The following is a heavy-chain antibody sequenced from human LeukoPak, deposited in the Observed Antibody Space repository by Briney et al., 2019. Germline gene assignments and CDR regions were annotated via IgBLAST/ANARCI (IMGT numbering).Heavy chain of an antibody. Sequence: GGSLRLSCAASGFSFSNYEMNWVRQAPGKGLEWVSYMSSSGGTIYYADSVKGRFTISRDNGKNSLYLQMNSLRAEDTAVYYCGRGMTGCYFGHFDYWGQGTLVTVSS. CDR3: GRGMTGCYFGHFDY. CDR2: MSSSGGTI. CDR1: GFSFSNYE. D-gene: IGHD2-21*01. V-gene: IGHV3-48*03. J-gene: IGHJ4*02.